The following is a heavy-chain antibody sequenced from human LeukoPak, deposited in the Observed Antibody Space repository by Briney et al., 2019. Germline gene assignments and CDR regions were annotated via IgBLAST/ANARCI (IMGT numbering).Heavy chain of an antibody. Sequence: PSETLSLTCTVSGGSISSGDYYWSWIRQPPGKGLEWIGYIYYSGSTNYNPSLKSRVTISVDTSKNQFSLKLSSVTAADTAVYYCARRGDYYDSSGYYRYYFDYWGQGTLVTVSS. CDR1: GGSISSGDYY. V-gene: IGHV4-61*08. CDR2: IYYSGST. J-gene: IGHJ4*02. D-gene: IGHD3-22*01. CDR3: ARRGDYYDSSGYYRYYFDY.